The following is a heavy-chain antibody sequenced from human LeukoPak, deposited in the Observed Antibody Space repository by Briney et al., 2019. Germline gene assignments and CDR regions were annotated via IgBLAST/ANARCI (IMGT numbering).Heavy chain of an antibody. Sequence: GGSLRLSCAASGFTFRRYNMNWVRQAPGEGLEWVSSISSSSSYIFYAYSVKGRFTISRVNAKNSLYLQKNSLSAEDTAVYDCARDQGAGGSGSYYNELDAFDFWGQGTMVTVSS. J-gene: IGHJ3*01. CDR3: ARDQGAGGSGSYYNELDAFDF. D-gene: IGHD3-10*01. CDR2: ISSSSSYI. V-gene: IGHV3-21*01. CDR1: GFTFRRYN.